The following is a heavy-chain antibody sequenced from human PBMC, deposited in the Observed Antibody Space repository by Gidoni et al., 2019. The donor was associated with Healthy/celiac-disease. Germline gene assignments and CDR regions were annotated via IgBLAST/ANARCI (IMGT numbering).Heavy chain of an antibody. Sequence: EVQLLECGGGLVQPGGALRLSCAASGFTFSSYAMSWVRQAPGKGLEWVSAISGSGGSTYYADSVKGRFTISRDNFKNTLYLQMNSLRAEDTAVYYCAKGGERWLQFYFFDYWGQGTLVTVSS. CDR2: ISGSGGST. CDR3: AKGGERWLQFYFFDY. CDR1: GFTFSSYA. J-gene: IGHJ4*02. V-gene: IGHV3-23*01. D-gene: IGHD5-12*01.